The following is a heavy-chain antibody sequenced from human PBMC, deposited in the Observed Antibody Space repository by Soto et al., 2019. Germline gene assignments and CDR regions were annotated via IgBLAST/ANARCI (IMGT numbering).Heavy chain of an antibody. J-gene: IGHJ4*02. CDR2: MNPNSGNT. CDR1: GYTFTSYY. Sequence: ASVNVSCKASGYTFTSYYINWGRQATGQGLEWMGWMNPNSGNTGYAQKFQGRVTMTRNTSISTAYMELSSLRSEDTAVYYCARSLYGDNVDYWGQGTLVSVSS. V-gene: IGHV1-8*01. D-gene: IGHD4-17*01. CDR3: ARSLYGDNVDY.